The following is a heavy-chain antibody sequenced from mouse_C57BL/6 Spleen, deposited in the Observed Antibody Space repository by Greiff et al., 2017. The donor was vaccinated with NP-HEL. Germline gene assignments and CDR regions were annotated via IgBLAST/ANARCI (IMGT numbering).Heavy chain of an antibody. CDR2: FYPGSGSI. D-gene: IGHD2-3*01. V-gene: IGHV1-62-2*01. J-gene: IGHJ4*01. Sequence: VQLQQSGAELVKPGASVKLSCKASGYTFTEYTIHWVKQRSGQGLEWIGWFYPGSGSIKYNEKFKDKATLTADKSSSTVYMELSRLTSEDSAVYFWARHEDEDGYYGDYAMDYWGQGTSVTVSS. CDR3: ARHEDEDGYYGDYAMDY. CDR1: GYTFTEYT.